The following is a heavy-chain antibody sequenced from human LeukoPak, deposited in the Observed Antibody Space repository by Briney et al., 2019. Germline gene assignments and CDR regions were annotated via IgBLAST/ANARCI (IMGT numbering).Heavy chain of an antibody. V-gene: IGHV3-33*08. CDR2: IWYDGSKK. Sequence: GGSLRLSCSASGFTFSSYVMYWVRQAPGKGLEWVAVIWYDGSKKYYADSVEGRFTISRDNSKNALYLQMNSLRAEDTAVYYCARDREARRADYWGQGTLVTVSS. J-gene: IGHJ4*02. CDR1: GFTFSSYV. CDR3: ARDREARRADY.